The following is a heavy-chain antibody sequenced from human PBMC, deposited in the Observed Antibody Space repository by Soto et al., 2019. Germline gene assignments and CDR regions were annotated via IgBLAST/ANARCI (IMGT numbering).Heavy chain of an antibody. CDR2: FDPEDGET. CDR3: ARDPYDIVGATYYFDY. V-gene: IGHV1-24*01. Sequence: ASVKVSCKVSGYTLTELSMHWVRQAPGKGLEWMGGFDPEDGETIYAQKFQGRVTMTEDTSTDTAYMELSSLRSEDTAVYYCARDPYDIVGATYYFDYWGQGTLVTVS. J-gene: IGHJ4*02. D-gene: IGHD1-26*01. CDR1: GYTLTELS.